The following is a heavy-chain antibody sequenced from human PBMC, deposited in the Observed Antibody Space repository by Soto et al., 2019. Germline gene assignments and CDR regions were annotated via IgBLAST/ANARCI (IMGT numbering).Heavy chain of an antibody. J-gene: IGHJ4*02. CDR2: IYRDDDK. V-gene: IGHV2-5*02. Sequence: SGPTLVNPTQTLTLTCTFSGFSLSTRGVGVGWIRQPPGKALEWLALIYRDDDKRYSPSLKSRLTITKDTSKNQVVLTMSNMDPVDTATYYCAHRRYCSGSSCYPWGYFDYWGQGTLVTVS. D-gene: IGHD2-15*01. CDR1: GFSLSTRGVG. CDR3: AHRRYCSGSSCYPWGYFDY.